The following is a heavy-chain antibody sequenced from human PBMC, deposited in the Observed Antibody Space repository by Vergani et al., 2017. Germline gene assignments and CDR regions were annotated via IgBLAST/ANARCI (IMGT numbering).Heavy chain of an antibody. CDR2: ISSSGSTI. V-gene: IGHV3-48*03. CDR1: GFTFSSYE. CDR3: ARDFHSNYVPYYYYYGMDV. Sequence: EVQLVESGGGLVQPGGSLRLSCAASGFTFSSYEMNWVRQAPGKGLEWVSYISSSGSTIYYADSVKGRFTISRDNAKNSLYLQMNSLRAEDTAVYYCARDFHSNYVPYYYYYGMDVWGQGTTVTVSS. J-gene: IGHJ6*02. D-gene: IGHD4-11*01.